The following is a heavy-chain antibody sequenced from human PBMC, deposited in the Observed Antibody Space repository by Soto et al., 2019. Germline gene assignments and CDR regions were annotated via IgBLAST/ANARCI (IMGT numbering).Heavy chain of an antibody. D-gene: IGHD5-12*01. CDR2: ISAYNGNT. J-gene: IGHJ6*02. CDR1: GYTFTSYG. CDR3: ACANHIVWDAMPYYHYYMDV. Sequence: ASVKVSCKASGYTFTSYGISWVRQAPGQGLEWMGWISAYNGNTNYAQKLQGRVTMTTDTSTSTAYMELRSLRSDDTAVYYCACANHIVWDAMPYYHYYMDVWGQGTTVTVSS. V-gene: IGHV1-18*01.